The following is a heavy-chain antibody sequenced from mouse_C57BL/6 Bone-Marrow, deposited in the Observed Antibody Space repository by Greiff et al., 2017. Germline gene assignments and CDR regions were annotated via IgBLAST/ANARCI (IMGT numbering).Heavy chain of an antibody. V-gene: IGHV3-6*01. Sequence: DVQLVESGPGLVKPSQSLSLTCSVTGYSITSGYYWNWIRQFPGNKLEWMGYISYDGSNNYNPSLKNRISITRDTSKNQFFLKLNSVTTEDTATYYCARRSYDYDLGAMDYWGQGTSVTVSS. CDR2: ISYDGSN. CDR1: GYSITSGYY. D-gene: IGHD2-4*01. CDR3: ARRSYDYDLGAMDY. J-gene: IGHJ4*01.